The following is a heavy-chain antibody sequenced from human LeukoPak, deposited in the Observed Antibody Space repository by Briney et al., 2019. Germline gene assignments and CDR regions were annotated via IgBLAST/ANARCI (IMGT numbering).Heavy chain of an antibody. Sequence: GGSLRLSCAASGFTFSSSAMSWVRQAPGKGLEWVSSISGSGSGGGTYYADSVKGRFTIPRDNSKNTLYLQMNSLRAEDTAVYYCAKSGYNRFDYWGQGTLVTVSS. CDR2: ISGSGSGGGT. CDR1: GFTFSSSA. J-gene: IGHJ4*02. CDR3: AKSGYNRFDY. V-gene: IGHV3-23*01. D-gene: IGHD5-24*01.